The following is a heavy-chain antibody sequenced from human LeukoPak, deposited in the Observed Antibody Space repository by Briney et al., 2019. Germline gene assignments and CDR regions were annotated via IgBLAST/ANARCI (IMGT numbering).Heavy chain of an antibody. J-gene: IGHJ4*03. CDR3: ARLRKVRAADSGY. Sequence: GESLQISCKGSGYNFPIYWIGWVRQMPGKGLEWMGIIYPYDSDISYIPSFQGQVTISADKSINTAYLQWSSLKASDTATYYCARLRKVRAADSGYWGQGTLVTVSS. CDR1: GYNFPIYW. CDR2: IYPYDSDI. V-gene: IGHV5-51*01. D-gene: IGHD1-26*01.